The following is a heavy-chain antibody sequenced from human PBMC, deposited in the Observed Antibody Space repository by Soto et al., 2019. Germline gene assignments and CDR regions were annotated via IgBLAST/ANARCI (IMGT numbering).Heavy chain of an antibody. D-gene: IGHD6-19*01. Sequence: SQTLSLTCTVSGGSISGYYWSLLRQPPGKGLEWIGYIYNIGSTNYNPSLRSRVTMSIDTSQEQFSLKLSSVTATDTAVYYCARHVNLPLAGNGFDSWGRGTLVTVSS. CDR3: ARHVNLPLAGNGFDS. CDR1: GGSISGYY. CDR2: IYNIGST. V-gene: IGHV4-59*08. J-gene: IGHJ4*02.